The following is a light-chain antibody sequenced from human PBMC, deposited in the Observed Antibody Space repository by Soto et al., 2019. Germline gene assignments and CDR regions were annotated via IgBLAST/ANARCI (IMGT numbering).Light chain of an antibody. CDR3: AAWDDSLSGVV. CDR2: SHN. Sequence: QSVLTQPPSASGTPGQRVTISCSGSSSNIGSNTVNWYQHLPGTAPKLLIYSHNQRPSGVPDRFSGSTSGTSASLAISGLRSEDEADYYCAAWDDSLSGVVFGGGTKLTVL. CDR1: SSNIGSNT. V-gene: IGLV1-44*01. J-gene: IGLJ2*01.